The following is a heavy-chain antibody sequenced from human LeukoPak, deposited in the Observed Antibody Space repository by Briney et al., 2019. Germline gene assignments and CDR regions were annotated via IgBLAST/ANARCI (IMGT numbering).Heavy chain of an antibody. CDR2: IYPGDSDT. V-gene: IGHV5-51*01. J-gene: IGHJ4*02. Sequence: GESLKISCKGSGYSFTDYWIGWVRQMPGKGLEWMGIIYPGDSDTRYSPSFQGQVTISADKSISTAYLQWSSLKASDTAMYYCARRGGGRYYYGSGRPTDYWGQGTLVTVSS. CDR1: GYSFTDYW. D-gene: IGHD3-10*01. CDR3: ARRGGGRYYYGSGRPTDY.